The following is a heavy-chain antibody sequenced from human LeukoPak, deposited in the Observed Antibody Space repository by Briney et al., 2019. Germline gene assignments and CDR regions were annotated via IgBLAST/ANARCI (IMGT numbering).Heavy chain of an antibody. Sequence: ASVKVSCMASGYTFTSYGISWVRQAPGQGLEWMGWISADNGDTNYAQKLQGRVTMTTDTSTSTAYMELRSLRSDDTAVYYCARDYYGTPPLDYWGQGTLVTVSS. D-gene: IGHD3-10*01. J-gene: IGHJ4*02. CDR2: ISADNGDT. CDR1: GYTFTSYG. V-gene: IGHV1-18*01. CDR3: ARDYYGTPPLDY.